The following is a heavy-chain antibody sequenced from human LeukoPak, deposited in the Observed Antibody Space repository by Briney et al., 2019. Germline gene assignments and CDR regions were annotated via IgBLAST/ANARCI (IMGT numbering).Heavy chain of an antibody. J-gene: IGHJ4*02. CDR2: INHSGST. CDR1: GGSFSGYY. CDR3: ARGNWNDVEAYYFDY. V-gene: IGHV4-34*01. Sequence: PSETLSLTCAVYGGSFSGYYWRWLRQPPGKGLEWGGEINHSGSTNYNPSLKSRVTISVDTSKNQFSLQLSSVTAADTAVYYCARGNWNDVEAYYFDYWGQGTLVTVSS. D-gene: IGHD1-20*01.